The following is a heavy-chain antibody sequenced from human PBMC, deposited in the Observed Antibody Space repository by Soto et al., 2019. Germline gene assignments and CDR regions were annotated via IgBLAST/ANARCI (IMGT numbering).Heavy chain of an antibody. J-gene: IGHJ3*01. CDR1: GYTFNTYW. V-gene: IGHV5-51*01. Sequence: GESLKISCNGSGYTFNTYWIGWVRQMPGKGLEWMGFIYPGDSDTTYSPSFQGQVTISVDKSISTAYLQWSSLKVSDTAIYYCARHKLWMATRNHDAFDVWGQGTMFTVSS. D-gene: IGHD2-21*01. CDR3: ARHKLWMATRNHDAFDV. CDR2: IYPGDSDT.